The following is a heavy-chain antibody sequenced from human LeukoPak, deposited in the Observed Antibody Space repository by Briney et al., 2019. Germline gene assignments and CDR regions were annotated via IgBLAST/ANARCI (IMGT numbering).Heavy chain of an antibody. V-gene: IGHV4-39*02. CDR2: IYSGGET. J-gene: IGHJ4*02. CDR1: GDSISSGHYY. D-gene: IGHD4-11*01. Sequence: SETLSLTCTVPGDSISSGHYYWGWIRQSPGKGLEWIGSIYSGGETHYNPSLHSRVTIFLDTSKNRFSLNLISVTATDTAVYYCVRDYSNFVQGDWGQGTLVTASS. CDR3: VRDYSNFVQGD.